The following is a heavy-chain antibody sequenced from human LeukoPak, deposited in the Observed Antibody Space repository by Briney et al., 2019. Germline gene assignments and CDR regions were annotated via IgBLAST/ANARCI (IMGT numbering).Heavy chain of an antibody. J-gene: IGHJ3*02. CDR2: ISSSSSTT. CDR1: GFTFSSYS. V-gene: IGHV3-48*01. CDR3: ARAYCGGDCSWGAFDI. Sequence: GGSLRLSCAASGFTFSSYSMNWVRQAPGKGLEWVSYISSSSSTTYYADSVKGRFTISRDNSKNTLYLQMNSLRAEDTAVYYCARAYCGGDCSWGAFDIWGQGTMVTVSS. D-gene: IGHD2-21*01.